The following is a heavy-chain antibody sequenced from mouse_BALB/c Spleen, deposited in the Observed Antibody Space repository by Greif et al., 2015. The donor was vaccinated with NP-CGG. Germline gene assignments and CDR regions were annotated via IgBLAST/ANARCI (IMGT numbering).Heavy chain of an antibody. CDR1: GYIFTDYV. CDR2: IYPGSGST. Sequence: VQLQQSGPELVKPGASVKMSCKASGYIFTDYVISWVKQRTGQGLEWIGEIYPGSGSTYYNEKFKGKATLTADKSSSTAYMQLSSLTSEDSAVYFCARGGGNYVYYAMDYWGQGTSVTVSS. V-gene: IGHV1-77*01. CDR3: ARGGGNYVYYAMDY. D-gene: IGHD2-1*01. J-gene: IGHJ4*01.